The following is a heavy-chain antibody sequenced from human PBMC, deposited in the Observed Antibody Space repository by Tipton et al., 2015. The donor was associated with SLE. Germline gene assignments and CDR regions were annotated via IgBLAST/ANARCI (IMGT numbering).Heavy chain of an antibody. V-gene: IGHV4-39*01. CDR1: GGSISSSSYY. CDR2: IYYSGST. J-gene: IGHJ4*02. D-gene: IGHD3-22*01. CDR3: AALSSGYYYVVY. Sequence: TLSLTCTVSGGSISSSSYYWDWIRQPPGKGLEWIGSIYYSGSTYYNPSLKSRVTISVDTSKNQFSLKLSSVTAADTAVYYCAALSSGYYYVVYWGQGTLVTVSS.